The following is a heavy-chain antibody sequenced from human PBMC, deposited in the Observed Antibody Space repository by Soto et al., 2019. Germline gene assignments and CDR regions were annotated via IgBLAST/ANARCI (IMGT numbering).Heavy chain of an antibody. Sequence: ASVKVSCKASGYTVTGYDIHWVRQATGQGLEWMGIINPSGGSTSYAQKFQGRATMTTDTSTSTVHMELSSLRSDDTAVYYCARGSRGYSGYDRNWFDPWGQGTLVTVSS. D-gene: IGHD5-12*01. CDR2: INPSGGST. CDR1: GYTVTGYD. V-gene: IGHV1-46*01. CDR3: ARGSRGYSGYDRNWFDP. J-gene: IGHJ5*02.